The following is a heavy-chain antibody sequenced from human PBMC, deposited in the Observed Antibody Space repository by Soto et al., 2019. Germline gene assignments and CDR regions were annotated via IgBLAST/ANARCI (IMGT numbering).Heavy chain of an antibody. CDR3: ARDRVVLVPAAMGDNWFDP. Sequence: GASVKVSCKACGYSFTDFGISWVRQAPRQGLEWMGWISAYNGNTNYAQKLQGRVTMTTDTSTSTAYMELRSLRSDDTAVYYCARDRVVLVPAAMGDNWFDPWGQGTLVTVSS. D-gene: IGHD2-2*01. CDR2: ISAYNGNT. V-gene: IGHV1-18*01. J-gene: IGHJ5*02. CDR1: GYSFTDFG.